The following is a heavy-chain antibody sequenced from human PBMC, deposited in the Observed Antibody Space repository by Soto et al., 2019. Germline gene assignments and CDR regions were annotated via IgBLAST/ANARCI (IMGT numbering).Heavy chain of an antibody. Sequence: EVQVLEAGGGLVQPGGSLRLSCVVSVFPFGANAMTWVRQAPGKGLEWVSGLSNTGRRTYYADSVKGRFTISRDNSENTVYLQMNSLIVEDTAIYYCATEMGATHGPFDNWGQGTLVTVSS. CDR2: LSNTGRRT. J-gene: IGHJ4*02. CDR1: VFPFGANA. CDR3: ATEMGATHGPFDN. V-gene: IGHV3-23*01. D-gene: IGHD1-26*01.